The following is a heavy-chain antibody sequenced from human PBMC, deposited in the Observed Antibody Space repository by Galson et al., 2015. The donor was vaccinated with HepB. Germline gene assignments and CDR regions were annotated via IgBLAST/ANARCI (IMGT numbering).Heavy chain of an antibody. CDR3: ASGEYDYGDPLDY. J-gene: IGHJ4*02. V-gene: IGHV3-66*01. Sequence: SLRLSCAASGFSVSSNYMSWVRQAPGKGLEWVSTIYYSGSTYYAESVKGRFTVSRDNSKNRLDLQMNSLRAEDTAVYYCASGEYDYGDPLDYWGQGTLVTVSS. CDR2: IYYSGST. D-gene: IGHD4-17*01. CDR1: GFSVSSNY.